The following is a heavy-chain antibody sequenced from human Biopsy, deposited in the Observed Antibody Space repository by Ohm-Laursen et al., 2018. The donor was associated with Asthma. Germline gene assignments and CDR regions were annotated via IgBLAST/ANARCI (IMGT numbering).Heavy chain of an antibody. CDR1: GFSLSSSGAN. V-gene: IGHV2-70*04. J-gene: IGHJ4*02. Sequence: TQTLTLTCSFSGFSLSSSGANVNWIRQPPGKALEWLARIDWEEDKFYSTSLRTRLTISKGSSEDQVVLTMTNMGPVDTATYYCTRHNDYWGPGILVTFSS. D-gene: IGHD1-14*01. CDR3: TRHNDY. CDR2: IDWEEDK.